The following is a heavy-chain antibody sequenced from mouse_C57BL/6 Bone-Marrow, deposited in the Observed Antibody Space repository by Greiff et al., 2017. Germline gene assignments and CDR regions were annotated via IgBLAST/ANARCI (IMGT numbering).Heavy chain of an antibody. CDR2: ISRGGGYT. CDR3: ARRRRGRSYYAMDY. Sequence: DVHLVESGGDLVKPGGSLKLSCAASGFTFSSYGMSWVRQTPDKRLEWVATISRGGGYTYYPASVKGRFTISRDNAKNTLYLQMSSLKSEDTAVYYCARRRRGRSYYAMDYWGQGTSVTVSS. J-gene: IGHJ4*01. V-gene: IGHV5-6*02. CDR1: GFTFSSYG.